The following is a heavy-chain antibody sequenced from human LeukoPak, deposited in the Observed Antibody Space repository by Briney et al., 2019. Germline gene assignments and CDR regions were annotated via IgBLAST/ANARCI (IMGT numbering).Heavy chain of an antibody. CDR3: VRHQEGMVRGVLYYMDV. V-gene: IGHV4-39*01. J-gene: IGHJ6*03. CDR2: IYYTGNT. D-gene: IGHD3-10*01. CDR1: GDTISTSDHY. Sequence: SETLSLTCSVSGDTISTSDHYWGWIRQPPGKGLEWIGSIYYTGNTYYNPPLKSRVTISVDTSKNQFSLKQSSVTAADTAVYYCVRHQEGMVRGVLYYMDVWGTGTTVTISS.